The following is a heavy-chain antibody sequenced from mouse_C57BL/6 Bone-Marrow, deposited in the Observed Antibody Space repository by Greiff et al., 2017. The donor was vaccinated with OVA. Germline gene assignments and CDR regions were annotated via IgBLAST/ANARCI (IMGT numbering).Heavy chain of an antibody. J-gene: IGHJ4*01. V-gene: IGHV1-5*01. CDR2: IYPGNSDT. CDR3: TREGWLWDYAMDY. D-gene: IGHD2-3*01. CDR1: GYTFTSYW. Sequence: VQLQQPGAELVKPGASVKMSCKTSGYTFTSYWMHWVKQRPGQGLEWIGAIYPGNSDTSYNQKFKGKAKLTAVTSASTAYMELSSLTNEDSAVYYCTREGWLWDYAMDYWGQGTSVTVSS.